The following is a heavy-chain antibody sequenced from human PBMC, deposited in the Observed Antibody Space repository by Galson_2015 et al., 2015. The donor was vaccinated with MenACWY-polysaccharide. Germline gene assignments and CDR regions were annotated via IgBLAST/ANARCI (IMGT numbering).Heavy chain of an antibody. CDR1: GGSISSGGYY. CDR2: IYYSGST. Sequence: TLSLTCTVSGGSISSGGYYWSWIRQHPGKGLEWIGYIYYSGSTYYNPSLKSRVTISVDTSKNQFSLKLSSVTAADTAVYYCARTYDSSGPRIYWYFDLWGRGTLVTVSS. D-gene: IGHD3-22*01. V-gene: IGHV4-31*03. J-gene: IGHJ2*01. CDR3: ARTYDSSGPRIYWYFDL.